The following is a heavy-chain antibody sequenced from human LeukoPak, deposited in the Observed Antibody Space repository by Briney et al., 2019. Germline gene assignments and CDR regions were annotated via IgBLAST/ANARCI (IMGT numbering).Heavy chain of an antibody. CDR2: MNPNSGNT. Sequence: GASVTVSFKASGYTFSNYGISWVRQATGQGLEWMGWMNPNSGNTGYAQKFQGRVTMTRNTSISTAYMELSSLRSEDTAVYYCARELFTMVRGVIQYYYYYYMDVWGKGTTVTISS. V-gene: IGHV1-8*02. J-gene: IGHJ6*03. CDR1: GYTFSNYG. CDR3: ARELFTMVRGVIQYYYYYYMDV. D-gene: IGHD3-10*01.